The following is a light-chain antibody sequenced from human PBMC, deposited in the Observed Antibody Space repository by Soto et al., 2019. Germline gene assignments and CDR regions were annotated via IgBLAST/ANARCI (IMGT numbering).Light chain of an antibody. Sequence: EIVMTQSPATLSVSPGERATLSCRASQSVSSNLAWYQQKPGQAPRLLIYGASTRATGIPARFSGSGSGTEFTLTISSLQSEDFAVYYCQHRPGYTFGQGTKLEIK. V-gene: IGKV3-15*01. J-gene: IGKJ2*01. CDR2: GAS. CDR3: QHRPGYT. CDR1: QSVSSN.